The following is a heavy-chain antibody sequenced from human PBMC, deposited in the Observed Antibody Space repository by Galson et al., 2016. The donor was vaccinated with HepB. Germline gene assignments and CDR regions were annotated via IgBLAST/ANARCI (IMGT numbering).Heavy chain of an antibody. CDR2: IRRDATQK. CDR1: GFIFSSYW. CDR3: ARDLTPSFDSGTYYDAFDI. J-gene: IGHJ3*02. V-gene: IGHV3-7*01. Sequence: SLRLSCAASGFIFSSYWMTWVRQTPGQGLEWVANIRRDATQKNYVDSVKGRFTISRDNAKNSLFSQMNSLRAEDTAVYYCARDLTPSFDSGTYYDAFDIWGQGTMVTVSS. D-gene: IGHD5-12*01.